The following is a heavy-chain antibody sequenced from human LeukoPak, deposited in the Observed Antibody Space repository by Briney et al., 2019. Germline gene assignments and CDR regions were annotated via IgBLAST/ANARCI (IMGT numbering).Heavy chain of an antibody. CDR2: IYTSGST. CDR1: GGSISSGSYY. V-gene: IGHV4-61*02. Sequence: SEALSLTCTVSGGSISSGSYYWSWIRQPAGKGLEWIGRIYTSGSTNYNPSLKSRVTISVDTSKNQFSLKLSSVTAADTAVYYCAREDYDSSGYYYFRYYFDYWGQGTLVTVSS. CDR3: AREDYDSSGYYYFRYYFDY. J-gene: IGHJ4*02. D-gene: IGHD3-22*01.